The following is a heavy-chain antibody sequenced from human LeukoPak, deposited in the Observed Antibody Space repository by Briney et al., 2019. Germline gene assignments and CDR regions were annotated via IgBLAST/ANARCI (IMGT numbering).Heavy chain of an antibody. D-gene: IGHD2-2*01. V-gene: IGHV1-45*02. CDR2: ITPFNGNT. CDR3: ARVRGCSSTSCYSPGDNWFDP. J-gene: IGHJ5*02. CDR1: GYTFTYRY. Sequence: GASVKVSCKASGYTFTYRYLHWVRQAPGQALEWMGWITPFNGNTNYAQKFQDRVTITRDRSMSTAYMELSSLRSEDTAMYYCARVRGCSSTSCYSPGDNWFDPWGQGTLVTVSS.